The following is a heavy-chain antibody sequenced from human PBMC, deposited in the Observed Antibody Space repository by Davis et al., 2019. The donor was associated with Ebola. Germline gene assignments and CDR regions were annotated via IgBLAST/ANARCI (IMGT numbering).Heavy chain of an antibody. J-gene: IGHJ4*02. CDR1: GYTFTSHW. Sequence: ISCKGLGYTFTSHWIGWVRQMPGKGLEWMGRIDPSDSYTNYSPSFQGHVTISADKSISTAYLQWSSLKASDTAMYYCARRNIRGVINDDYWGQGTLVTVSS. D-gene: IGHD3-10*01. CDR3: ARRNIRGVINDDY. V-gene: IGHV5-10-1*01. CDR2: IDPSDSYT.